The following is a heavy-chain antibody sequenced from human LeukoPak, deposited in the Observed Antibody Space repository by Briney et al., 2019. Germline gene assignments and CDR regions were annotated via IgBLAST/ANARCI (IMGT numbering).Heavy chain of an antibody. Sequence: GGPLRLSCAASGFSFSRYLMLWLREAPGKALEWVALIGFDVSKIYYADSVKGRFTISRDNSKNTLYLQMNSLRDEDTAVYFCARERLENCNDGSCPDVLDIWGQGTMVTISS. CDR2: IGFDVSKI. V-gene: IGHV3-33*01. J-gene: IGHJ3*02. D-gene: IGHD2-15*01. CDR3: ARERLENCNDGSCPDVLDI. CDR1: GFSFSRYL.